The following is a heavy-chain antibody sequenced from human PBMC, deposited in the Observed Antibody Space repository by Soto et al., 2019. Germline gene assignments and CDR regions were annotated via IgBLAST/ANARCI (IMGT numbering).Heavy chain of an antibody. CDR2: IIPIFGTA. V-gene: IGHV1-69*12. D-gene: IGHD3-10*01. CDR1: GGTFSSYA. CDR3: ATRSGYGSNGNYSYHGMDV. Sequence: QVQLVQSGAEVKKPGSSVKVSCKASGGTFSSYAISWVRQAPGQGLEWMGGIIPIFGTANYAQKFQGRVTITADESTSTAYMELSSLRSEDTAVYYCATRSGYGSNGNYSYHGMDVWGQGTTVTVSS. J-gene: IGHJ6*02.